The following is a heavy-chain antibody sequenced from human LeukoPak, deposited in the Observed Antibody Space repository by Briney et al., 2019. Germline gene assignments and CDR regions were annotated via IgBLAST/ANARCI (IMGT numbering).Heavy chain of an antibody. CDR1: GGSISSYY. Sequence: PETLSLTCTVSGGSISSYYWSWIRQPPGKGLEWIGYIYYSGSTNYNPSLKSRVTISVDTSKKQFSLKLSSVTAADTAVYYCARGGSELLMAFDIWGQGTMLTVSS. J-gene: IGHJ3*02. CDR2: IYYSGST. CDR3: ARGGSELLMAFDI. V-gene: IGHV4-59*01. D-gene: IGHD3-10*01.